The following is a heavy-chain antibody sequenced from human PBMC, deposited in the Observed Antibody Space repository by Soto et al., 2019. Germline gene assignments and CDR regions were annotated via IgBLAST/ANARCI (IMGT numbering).Heavy chain of an antibody. V-gene: IGHV4-31*03. J-gene: IGHJ6*02. CDR1: GGSISSGGYY. Sequence: QVQLQESGPGLVKPSQTLSLTCTVSGGSISSGGYYWSWIRQHPGKGLEWIGYIYYSGSTYYNPSLKSRVTISVDTSKNQFSLKLSSVTAADTAVYYCARDRCSSTSCYSLETRYYYGMDVWGHGTTVTVSS. D-gene: IGHD2-2*02. CDR3: ARDRCSSTSCYSLETRYYYGMDV. CDR2: IYYSGST.